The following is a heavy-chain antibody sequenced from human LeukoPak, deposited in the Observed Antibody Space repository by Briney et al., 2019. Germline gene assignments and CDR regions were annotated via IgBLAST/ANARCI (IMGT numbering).Heavy chain of an antibody. D-gene: IGHD1-26*01. J-gene: IGHJ5*02. V-gene: IGHV3-48*01. Sequence: GGCLRLSCAASVFTFSIYTMRWVRQAQWKGLEWISYISTNSGTIWYADSVKGRFSISRDNAKNSLFLHMNSLRAEDTAVYYCVRDLTIVGVAQVHHWGQGTLVTVSS. CDR1: VFTFSIYT. CDR3: VRDLTIVGVAQVHH. CDR2: ISTNSGTI.